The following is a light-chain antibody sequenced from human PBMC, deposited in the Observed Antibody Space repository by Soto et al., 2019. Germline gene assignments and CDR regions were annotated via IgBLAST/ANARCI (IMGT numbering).Light chain of an antibody. CDR3: SSYTTISTLV. J-gene: IGLJ2*01. CDR1: SSDVGGFNY. Sequence: QSALTQPASVSGSPGQSITISCTGTSSDVGGFNYVSWYQQYPNKAPKLMIYAVSNRPSGVSNRFSGSNSGNTASLTISGLQAEDEAQYYCSSYTTISTLVFGGGTKLTVL. V-gene: IGLV2-14*01. CDR2: AVS.